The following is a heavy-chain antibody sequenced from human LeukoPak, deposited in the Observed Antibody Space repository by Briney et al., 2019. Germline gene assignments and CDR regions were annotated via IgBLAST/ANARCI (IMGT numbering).Heavy chain of an antibody. Sequence: ASVNVSCEASGYTFTSYYMHWVRQAPGQGLEWMGIINPSGGSTSYAQKFQGRVTMTRDTSTSTVYMELSSLRSEDTAVYYCARDTSTFYYFDYWGQGTLVTVSS. CDR1: GYTFTSYY. V-gene: IGHV1-46*01. CDR3: ARDTSTFYYFDY. D-gene: IGHD5-24*01. J-gene: IGHJ4*02. CDR2: INPSGGST.